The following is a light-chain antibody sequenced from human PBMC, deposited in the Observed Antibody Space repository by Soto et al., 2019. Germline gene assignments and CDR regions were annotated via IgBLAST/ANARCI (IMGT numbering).Light chain of an antibody. V-gene: IGLV2-8*01. CDR3: SSYAGSNDFVV. J-gene: IGLJ2*01. CDR1: SSDVGGNNY. Sequence: QSALTQPPCASGSPGQSGTISYTGTSSDVGGNNYVSWYQQHPGKAPKLMIYEVNKRPSGVPDRFSGSKSGDTASLTVSGLQAEDEAHYFCSSYAGSNDFVVFGGGTKLTVL. CDR2: EVN.